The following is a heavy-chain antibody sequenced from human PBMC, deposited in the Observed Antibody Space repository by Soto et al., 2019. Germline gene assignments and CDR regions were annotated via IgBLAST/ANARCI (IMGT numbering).Heavy chain of an antibody. V-gene: IGHV3-23*01. D-gene: IGHD2-15*01. J-gene: IGHJ5*02. CDR1: GFPFSNRA. CDR3: AEWARYCSGADCRA. Sequence: VQLLESGGGLVQPGGSLRLSCAASGFPFSNRAMSWVRQAPGKGLEWVSAISGSGTITYYADSVKGWFTISRDTSKNTLYLQMNSLRADDTAVYYCAEWARYCSGADCRAWGQGTLVTVSS. CDR2: ISGSGTIT.